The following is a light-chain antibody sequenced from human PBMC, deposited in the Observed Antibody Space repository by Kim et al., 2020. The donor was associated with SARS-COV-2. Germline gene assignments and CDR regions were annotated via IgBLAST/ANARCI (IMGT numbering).Light chain of an antibody. J-gene: IGKJ1*01. Sequence: SPGERATLACGASQSVSSNNLAWYQQKPGQAPRLLIYGASSRATGIPDRFSGSGSGTDFTLTISRLEPEDFAVYYCQQYSSSPATFGQGTKVEVK. CDR3: QQYSSSPAT. CDR1: QSVSSNN. V-gene: IGKV3-20*01. CDR2: GAS.